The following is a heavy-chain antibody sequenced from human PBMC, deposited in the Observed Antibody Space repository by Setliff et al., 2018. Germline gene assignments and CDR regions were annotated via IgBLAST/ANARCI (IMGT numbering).Heavy chain of an antibody. CDR1: GGSISSSSYY. CDR2: IKEDGSEK. J-gene: IGHJ3*01. CDR3: VRDRWKVMVNKGDDAFDL. D-gene: IGHD5-18*01. V-gene: IGHV3-7*01. Sequence: ETLSLTCTVSGGSISSSSYYWGWIRQPPGKGLEWVANIKEDGSEKYYVDSVKGRFTISRDNAKNSLDLQVDSLRGEDTAVYYCVRDRWKVMVNKGDDAFDLWGQGTMVTVSS.